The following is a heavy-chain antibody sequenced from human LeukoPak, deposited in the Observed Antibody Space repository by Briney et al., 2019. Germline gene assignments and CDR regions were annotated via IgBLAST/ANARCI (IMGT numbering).Heavy chain of an antibody. Sequence: GPSVTVSCNASGRTFSSYASSWVRQAPGQGLEWMGGMIPIFGTANYAQKFQGRVTITADKPTSTPYMELSSLRSEDKAVSYCARLGGQWTDSSDDYWGAGTLVTVSS. CDR3: ARLGGQWTDSSDDY. CDR1: GRTFSSYA. CDR2: MIPIFGTA. J-gene: IGHJ4*02. D-gene: IGHD6-19*01. V-gene: IGHV1-69*06.